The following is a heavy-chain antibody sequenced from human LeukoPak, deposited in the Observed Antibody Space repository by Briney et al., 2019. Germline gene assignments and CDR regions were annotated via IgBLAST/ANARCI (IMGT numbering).Heavy chain of an antibody. D-gene: IGHD3-22*01. CDR1: GYTFSSYG. Sequence: GGSLRLSCAASGYTFSSYGMLWVRQAPGKGLEWVAVISYDGSNKASTVYVKGRFTISRDNAKNSVYLQMNSLSSEDTALYHCAKEWGRKDYYDSSGDAFDIWGQGTMVTVSS. CDR3: AKEWGRKDYYDSSGDAFDI. J-gene: IGHJ3*02. V-gene: IGHV3-30*18. CDR2: ISYDGSNK.